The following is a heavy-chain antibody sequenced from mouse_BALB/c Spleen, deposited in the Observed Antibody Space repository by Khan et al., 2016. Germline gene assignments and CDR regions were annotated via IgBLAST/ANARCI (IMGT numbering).Heavy chain of an antibody. CDR1: GYTFTSYW. V-gene: IGHV1S81*02. CDR3: GRGGPNWDYFDY. Sequence: QVQLQQPGAELVKPGASVKLSCKASGYTFTSYWMHWVKQRPGQGLEWIGEINPSNGRTNYDEKFKTKATLTVDKSSSTAYMQLSSLTSEDSAVYYSGRGGPNWDYFDYWGQGTTLTVSS. CDR2: INPSNGRT. D-gene: IGHD4-1*02. J-gene: IGHJ2*01.